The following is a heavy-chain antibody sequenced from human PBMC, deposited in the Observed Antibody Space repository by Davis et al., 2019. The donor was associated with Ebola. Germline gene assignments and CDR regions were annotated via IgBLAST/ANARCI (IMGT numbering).Heavy chain of an antibody. D-gene: IGHD3-10*01. J-gene: IGHJ6*02. CDR1: GFTFSSYS. Sequence: GESLKISCAASGFTFSSYSMNWVRQAPGKGLVWVSRINSDGSSTTYADSVKGRFTISRDNAKNTLYLQMNSLRAEDTAVYYCARAAGRARGNYYYYYGMDVWGQGTTVTVSS. CDR3: ARAAGRARGNYYYYYGMDV. CDR2: INSDGSST. V-gene: IGHV3-74*01.